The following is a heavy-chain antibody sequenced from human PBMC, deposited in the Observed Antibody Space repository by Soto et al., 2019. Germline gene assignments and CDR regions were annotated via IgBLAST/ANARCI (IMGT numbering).Heavy chain of an antibody. D-gene: IGHD5-12*01. J-gene: IGHJ4*02. V-gene: IGHV4-39*07. CDR1: GGSISSTSSY. CDR2: IYYSGST. CDR3: ARGPVGLTHYSGYDYYFDY. Sequence: PSETLSLTCTVSGGSISSTSSYWAWIRQPPGKGLEWVGSIYYSGSTYYNPSLKSRVTISVDTSKNQFSLKLSSVTAADTAVYYCARGPVGLTHYSGYDYYFDYWGQGTLVTVSS.